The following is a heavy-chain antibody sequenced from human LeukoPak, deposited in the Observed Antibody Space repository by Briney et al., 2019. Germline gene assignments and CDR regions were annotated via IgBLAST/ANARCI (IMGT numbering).Heavy chain of an antibody. J-gene: IGHJ6*02. CDR2: IIGSGGST. CDR3: AKYNWNDGDYYGMDV. V-gene: IGHV3-23*01. D-gene: IGHD1-20*01. CDR1: GFTFSSYA. Sequence: RSLRLSCAASGFTFSSYAMSWVRQAPGKGLEWVSAIIGSGGSTYYADSVKGRFTISRDNSKNTLYLQMNSLRAEDTAVYYCAKYNWNDGDYYGMDVWGQGTTVTVSS.